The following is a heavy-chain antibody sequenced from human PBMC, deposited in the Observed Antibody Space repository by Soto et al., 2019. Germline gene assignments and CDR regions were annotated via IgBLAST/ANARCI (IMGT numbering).Heavy chain of an antibody. CDR1: GVTCSSYA. J-gene: IGHJ4*02. V-gene: IGHV3-30-3*01. CDR3: VREDPGPFDS. Sequence: GGSVGLACAASGVTCSSYAMHWVGQAPGKGLEWVAGILYDGSNKYYADSVKGRFIIPRDNSKNTLYLEMSSLRVEDTAVYYCVREDPGPFDSWGQGT. D-gene: IGHD7-27*01. CDR2: ILYDGSNK.